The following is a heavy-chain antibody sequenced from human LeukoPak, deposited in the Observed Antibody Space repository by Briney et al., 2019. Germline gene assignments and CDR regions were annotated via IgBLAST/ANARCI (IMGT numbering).Heavy chain of an antibody. J-gene: IGHJ4*02. CDR2: INHSGST. D-gene: IGHD2-2*01. CDR1: GGSFSGYY. Sequence: SETVSLTCVVYGGSFSGYYWSWIRQPPGKGLEWIGEINHSGSTNYNPSLKSRVTISVDTSKNQFSLKLSSVTAADTAVYYCARMGYCSSTSCSTHWGQGTLVTVSS. V-gene: IGHV4-34*01. CDR3: ARMGYCSSTSCSTH.